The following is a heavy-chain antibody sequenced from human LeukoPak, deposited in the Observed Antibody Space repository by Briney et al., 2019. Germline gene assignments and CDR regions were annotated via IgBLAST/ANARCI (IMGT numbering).Heavy chain of an antibody. CDR2: IYYSGST. J-gene: IGHJ4*02. D-gene: IGHD3-22*01. CDR1: GGSVSSGSYY. V-gene: IGHV4-39*01. CDR3: ARVNYYDSSGCFDY. Sequence: SETLSLTCTVSGGSVSSGSYYWSWIRQPPGKGLEWIGYIYYSGSTYYNPSLKSRVTISVDTSKNQFSLKLSSVTAADTAVYYCARVNYYDSSGCFDYWGQGTLVTVSS.